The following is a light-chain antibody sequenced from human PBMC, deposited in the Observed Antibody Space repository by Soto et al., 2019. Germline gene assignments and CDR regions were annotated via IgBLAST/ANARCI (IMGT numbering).Light chain of an antibody. CDR2: ENN. CDR3: GTWDSSLSADV. J-gene: IGLJ1*01. CDR1: SSDIGNNY. V-gene: IGLV1-51*02. Sequence: QSVLTQPPSVSAAPGQKVTISCSGSSSDIGNNYVSWYQHLPGTAPKLLIYENNKRPSGIPDRFSGSKSGTSATLGITGLQTGDEADYYCGTWDSSLSADVFGNGTKVTVL.